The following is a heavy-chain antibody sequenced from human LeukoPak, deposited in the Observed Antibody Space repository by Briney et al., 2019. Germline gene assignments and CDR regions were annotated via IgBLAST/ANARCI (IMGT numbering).Heavy chain of an antibody. J-gene: IGHJ4*02. CDR3: ARVVSSGGELDC. CDR1: GDSVSNKDVA. Sequence: SQTLSLTCAISGDSVSNKDVAWNWIRQSPSRGFEWLGRTFHRSKWYSDYAVSVKSRIIINPDTSKNRFSLHLKSVTPEDTAVYYCARVVSSGGELDCWGQGTLVIVSS. CDR2: TFHRSKWYS. V-gene: IGHV6-1*01. D-gene: IGHD3-22*01.